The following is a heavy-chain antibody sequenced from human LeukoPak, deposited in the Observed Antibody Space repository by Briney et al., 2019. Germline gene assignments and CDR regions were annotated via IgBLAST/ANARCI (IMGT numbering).Heavy chain of an antibody. Sequence: GGSLRLSCAASGFTFSNYGIHWVRQAPGKGLEWVAVINYDGSNKYYADSVKGRFTISRDNSKNTLYLQMNSLRVEDTAVYHCARALSTGGRIDYWGQGTLVTVSS. CDR2: INYDGSNK. D-gene: IGHD2-8*02. V-gene: IGHV3-33*01. CDR1: GFTFSNYG. CDR3: ARALSTGGRIDY. J-gene: IGHJ4*02.